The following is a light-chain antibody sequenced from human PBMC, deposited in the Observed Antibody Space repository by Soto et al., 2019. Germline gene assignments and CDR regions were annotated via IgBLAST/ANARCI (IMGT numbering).Light chain of an antibody. Sequence: EIVMTQSPATLSVSPGERATLSCRASQSVSSNLAWYQQKPGHAPRLLITGASTRATGIPARFSGSGSGTDFTLTISSLQSEDFAVYYCQQYNFWPRTFGQGTKVDI. CDR2: GAS. CDR1: QSVSSN. V-gene: IGKV3-15*01. J-gene: IGKJ1*01. CDR3: QQYNFWPRT.